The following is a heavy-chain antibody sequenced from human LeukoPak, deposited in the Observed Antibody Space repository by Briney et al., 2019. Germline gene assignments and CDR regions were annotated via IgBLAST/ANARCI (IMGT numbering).Heavy chain of an antibody. CDR1: GFTFSNYW. V-gene: IGHV3-7*01. J-gene: IGHJ6*04. CDR2: INEDGSGK. CDR3: ARDDGDV. Sequence: GGSLRPSCVSSGFTFSNYWMKWFRQAPGKGLEWVASINEDGSGKFSVGSVKDRITISRDNTRNSLDLQINSLTVEDTAIYYCARDDGDVWGTGTTVTVSS.